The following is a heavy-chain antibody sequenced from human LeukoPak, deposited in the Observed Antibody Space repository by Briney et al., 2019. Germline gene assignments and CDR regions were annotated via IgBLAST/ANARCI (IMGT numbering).Heavy chain of an antibody. Sequence: SGGSLRLSCAASGFTFISYGMSWVRQAPGKGLEWVSYISSSSSAMYYADSMKGRFTISRDNAKNSLYLQMNNLRDEDTAVYYCARGSGNSFDYWGQGALVTVSS. D-gene: IGHD3-10*01. V-gene: IGHV3-48*02. J-gene: IGHJ4*02. CDR3: ARGSGNSFDY. CDR1: GFTFISYG. CDR2: ISSSSSAM.